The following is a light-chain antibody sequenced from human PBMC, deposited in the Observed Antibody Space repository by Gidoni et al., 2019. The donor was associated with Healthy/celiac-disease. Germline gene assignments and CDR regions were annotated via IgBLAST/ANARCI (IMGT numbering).Light chain of an antibody. CDR1: QSVSSN. J-gene: IGKJ4*01. Sequence: EIVMTQSPATLSVSPGERATLSCRASQSVSSNLAWYHQKPGQARRLLIYGASTRATGIPARFSGSGSGTEFTLTISSLQSEDFAVYYCQQYNNWLTFGGGTKVEIK. V-gene: IGKV3-15*01. CDR2: GAS. CDR3: QQYNNWLT.